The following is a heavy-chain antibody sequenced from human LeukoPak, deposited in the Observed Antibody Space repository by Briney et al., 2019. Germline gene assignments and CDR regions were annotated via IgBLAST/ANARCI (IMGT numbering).Heavy chain of an antibody. J-gene: IGHJ4*02. CDR2: IQNGGDS. D-gene: IGHD2-2*01. V-gene: IGHV4-38-2*02. CDR3: ARGMGRFCTSSSCYLPFVY. CDR1: GSSISNGFF. Sequence: SETLSLTCNVSGSSISNGFFRAWIRQSPGKGLEWIGSIQNGGDSYYNPSLKSRTTMSVDTSKNQFSLKLTSVTAADTAVFYCARGMGRFCTSSSCYLPFVYWGQGTLVTVSS.